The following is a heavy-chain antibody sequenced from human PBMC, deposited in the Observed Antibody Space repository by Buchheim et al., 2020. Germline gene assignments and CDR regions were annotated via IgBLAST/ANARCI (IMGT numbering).Heavy chain of an antibody. CDR2: IKQDGSEK. J-gene: IGHJ4*02. D-gene: IGHD6-19*01. Sequence: EVQLVESGGGLVQPGGSLRLSCAASGFTFSSYWMSWVRQAPGKGLEWVANIKQDGSEKYYVDSVKGRFTISRDNAKNSLYLEMNSLGAEDTAVYYCARYLGASGWWPESYYFDYWGQGTL. CDR3: ARYLGASGWWPESYYFDY. CDR1: GFTFSSYW. V-gene: IGHV3-7*01.